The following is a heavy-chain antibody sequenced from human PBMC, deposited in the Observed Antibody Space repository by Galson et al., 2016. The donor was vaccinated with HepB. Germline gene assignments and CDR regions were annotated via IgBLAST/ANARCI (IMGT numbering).Heavy chain of an antibody. CDR3: ARSYYMSTEGYRPFDS. CDR1: GGTFNSYI. V-gene: IGHV1-69*13. CDR2: IIPIFGKR. J-gene: IGHJ4*02. Sequence: SVKVSCKAFGGTFNSYIINWVRQAPGQGLEWIGGIIPIFGKRNYAQNFQGRVTITADESTNTASMELISLRSEDTAVYFCARSYYMSTEGYRPFDSWSKGTLVTVSS. D-gene: IGHD5-18*01.